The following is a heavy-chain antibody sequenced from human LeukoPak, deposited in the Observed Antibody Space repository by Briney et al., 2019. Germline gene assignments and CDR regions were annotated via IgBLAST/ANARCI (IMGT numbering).Heavy chain of an antibody. J-gene: IGHJ6*02. CDR1: GFTFSTYG. Sequence: PGGSLRLSCAASGFTFSTYGMSWVRQAPGKGLEWVANIKQDGSEKYYVDSVKGRFTISRDNAKNSLYLQMNSLRAEDTAVYYCAREVGYYYGMDVWGQGTTVTVSS. CDR3: AREVGYYYGMDV. V-gene: IGHV3-7*01. CDR2: IKQDGSEK. D-gene: IGHD2-2*01.